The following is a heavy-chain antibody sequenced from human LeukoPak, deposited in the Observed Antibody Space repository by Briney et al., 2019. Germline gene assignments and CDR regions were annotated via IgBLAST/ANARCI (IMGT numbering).Heavy chain of an antibody. Sequence: GESLQFSCAASGYSFTPYWIGWARKLPGKGLEWVGILYPADSDTRYSPSFQGQVATSADKSIRTAFLQWSSLKASDTAIYYCAIHKRDSIGYFIVYWGQGTPVTVSS. CDR1: GYSFTPYW. J-gene: IGHJ4*02. CDR2: LYPADSDT. D-gene: IGHD3-22*01. V-gene: IGHV5-51*01. CDR3: AIHKRDSIGYFIVY.